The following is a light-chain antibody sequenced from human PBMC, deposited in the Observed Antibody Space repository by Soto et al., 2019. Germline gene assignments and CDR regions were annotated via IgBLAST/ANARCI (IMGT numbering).Light chain of an antibody. Sequence: QSVLTQPASVSGSPGQSITISCTGTSSDVGGSNSVSWYQQHPGKAPKLMIYDVSNRPSGVSNRFSGSKSGNTASLTISGLQAEDEADYYCSSYTSSSTPYVFGTGTKAT. CDR3: SSYTSSSTPYV. CDR2: DVS. V-gene: IGLV2-14*01. J-gene: IGLJ1*01. CDR1: SSDVGGSNS.